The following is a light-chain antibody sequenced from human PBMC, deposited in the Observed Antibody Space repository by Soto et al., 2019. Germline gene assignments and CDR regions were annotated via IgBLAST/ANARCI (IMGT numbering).Light chain of an antibody. Sequence: EIGMTQSPATLSVSPGERATLSCRASQSVSSNLAWYHQKPGQAPRLLIYGASTRATGIPARFSGSGSGTEFTLTISSLQSEDFAVYYCQQYNNWPPYTFGQGTKLEIK. CDR3: QQYNNWPPYT. J-gene: IGKJ2*01. CDR2: GAS. V-gene: IGKV3-15*01. CDR1: QSVSSN.